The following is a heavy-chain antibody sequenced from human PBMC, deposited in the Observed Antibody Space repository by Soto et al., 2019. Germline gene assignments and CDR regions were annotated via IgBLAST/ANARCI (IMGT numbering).Heavy chain of an antibody. CDR2: ISSSGSTI. J-gene: IGHJ4*02. D-gene: IGHD3-10*01. CDR3: AKTSYYYGSGSHIDY. Sequence: GGSLRLSCAASGFTFSDYYMSWIRQAPGKGLEWVSYISSSGSTIYYADSVKGRFTISRDNAKNTLYLQMNSLRAEDTAVYYCAKTSYYYGSGSHIDYWGQGTLVTVSS. V-gene: IGHV3-11*01. CDR1: GFTFSDYY.